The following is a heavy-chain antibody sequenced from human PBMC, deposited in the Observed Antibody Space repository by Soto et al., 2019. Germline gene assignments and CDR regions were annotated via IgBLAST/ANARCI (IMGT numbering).Heavy chain of an antibody. Sequence: LSCAASGFTFSSYAMSWVRQAPGKGLEWVSAISGSGGSTYYADSVKGRFTISRDNSKNTLYLQMNSLRAEDTAVYYCAKDFSRDYDSSGYLPWGQGTLVTVSS. V-gene: IGHV3-23*01. J-gene: IGHJ5*02. CDR3: AKDFSRDYDSSGYLP. CDR2: ISGSGGST. CDR1: GFTFSSYA. D-gene: IGHD3-22*01.